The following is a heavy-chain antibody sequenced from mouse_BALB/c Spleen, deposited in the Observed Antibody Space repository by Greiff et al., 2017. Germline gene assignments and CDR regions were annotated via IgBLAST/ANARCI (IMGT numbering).Heavy chain of an antibody. CDR2: IDPANGNT. J-gene: IGHJ2*01. V-gene: IGHV14-3*02. CDR1: GFNIKDTY. CDR3: ARGTTGHAFDY. Sequence: VQLQQSGAELVKPGASVKLSCTASGFNIKDTYMHWVKQRPEQGLEWIGRIDPANGNTKYDPKFQGKATITADTSSNTAYLQLSSLTSEDTAVYYCARGTTGHAFDYWGQGTTLTVSS. D-gene: IGHD1-1*01.